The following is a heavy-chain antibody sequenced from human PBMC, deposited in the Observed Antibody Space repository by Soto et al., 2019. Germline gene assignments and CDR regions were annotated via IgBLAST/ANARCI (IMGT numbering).Heavy chain of an antibody. CDR3: ARQGRYDFWSGSPNWFDP. CDR1: GGSISSSSYY. Sequence: PETLSLTCTVSGGSISSSSYYWGWIRQPPGKGLEWIGSIYYSGSTYYNPSLKSRVTISVDTSKNQFSLKLSSVTAADTAVYYCARQGRYDFWSGSPNWFDPWGQGTLVTVSS. V-gene: IGHV4-39*01. CDR2: IYYSGST. D-gene: IGHD3-3*01. J-gene: IGHJ5*02.